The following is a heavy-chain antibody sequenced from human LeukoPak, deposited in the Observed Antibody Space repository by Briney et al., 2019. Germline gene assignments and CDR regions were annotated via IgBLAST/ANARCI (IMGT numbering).Heavy chain of an antibody. CDR1: GDSISSGSFY. J-gene: IGHJ2*01. CDR3: ATSYYDSSGYLDWYFDL. Sequence: PSETLSLTCIVSGDSISSGSFYWGWVRQAPGKGLEWVSVIYSGGSTYYADSVKGRFTISRDNSKNTLYLQMNSLRAEDTAVYYCATSYYDSSGYLDWYFDLWGRGTLVTVSS. V-gene: IGHV3-53*01. CDR2: IYSGGST. D-gene: IGHD3-22*01.